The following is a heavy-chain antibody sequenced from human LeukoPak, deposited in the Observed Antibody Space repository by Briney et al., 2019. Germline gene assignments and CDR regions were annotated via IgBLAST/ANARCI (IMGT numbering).Heavy chain of an antibody. V-gene: IGHV1-46*01. J-gene: IGHJ3*02. Sequence: GASVKVSCKASGYTFTSYYMHWVRQAPAQGLEWMGIINPSGGSTSYAQKFQGRVTMTRDTSTSTVYMELSSLRSEDTAVYYCARARDSSGWYRDDAFDIWGQGTMVTVSS. CDR2: INPSGGST. CDR1: GYTFTSYY. CDR3: ARARDSSGWYRDDAFDI. D-gene: IGHD6-19*01.